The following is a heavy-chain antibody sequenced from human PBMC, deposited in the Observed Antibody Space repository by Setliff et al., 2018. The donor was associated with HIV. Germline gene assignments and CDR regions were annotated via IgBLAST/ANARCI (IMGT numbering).Heavy chain of an antibody. CDR1: GGSASNSRYY. V-gene: IGHV4-39*01. Sequence: SETLSLTCTVSGGSASNSRYYWAWIRQPSGKGLEYIGSIHYNEKTYYNPSLKSRVTISIDTSKNQFSLNLTSVTAADTAVYYCASRIYYYDSNNFLREEGFDPWGQGTLVTVSS. CDR2: IHYNEKT. D-gene: IGHD3-22*01. CDR3: ASRIYYYDSNNFLREEGFDP. J-gene: IGHJ5*02.